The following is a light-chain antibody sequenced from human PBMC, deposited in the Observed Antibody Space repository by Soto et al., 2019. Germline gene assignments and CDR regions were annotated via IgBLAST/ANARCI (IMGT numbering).Light chain of an antibody. CDR3: QPYTNYPWT. Sequence: DIQMTQSPSTLSASVGDRATITCRASQSIRYWVAWFQQKPGKAPRLMIYEASRLESGVPSRISGSGSGTEFNLTIRSLQTDDVATYYCQPYTNYPWTFGQGTKVDIK. CDR2: EAS. V-gene: IGKV1-5*03. CDR1: QSIRYW. J-gene: IGKJ1*01.